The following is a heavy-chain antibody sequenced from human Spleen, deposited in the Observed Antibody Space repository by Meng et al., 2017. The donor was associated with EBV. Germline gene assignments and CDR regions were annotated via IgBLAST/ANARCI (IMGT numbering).Heavy chain of an antibody. CDR2: MHPNSDNT. V-gene: IGHV1-8*01. CDR1: GYTFTSYD. Sequence: QVQLVQSGAEVKKPGASVKVSCKASGYTFTSYDINRVRQATGQGLEWMGWMHPNSDNTDYTQKFQGRDTMTRDTSITTAYMDLSRLRSDDTAVYFCVRDTAMVNWLEFWGRGTLVTVSS. J-gene: IGHJ5*01. CDR3: VRDTAMVNWLEF. D-gene: IGHD5-18*01.